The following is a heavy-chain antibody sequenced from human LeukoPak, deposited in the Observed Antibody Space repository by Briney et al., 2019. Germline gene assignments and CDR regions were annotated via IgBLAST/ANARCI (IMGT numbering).Heavy chain of an antibody. CDR3: ARSSTYYDFWSGYYNYFVY. J-gene: IGHJ4*02. D-gene: IGHD3-3*01. V-gene: IGHV4-30-4*01. Sequence: SETLSLTCTVSGGSISSGDYYWSWIRQPPGKGLEWIGYIYYSGSTYYNPSFKSRVTISVDTSKNQFSLKLSSVTAADTAVYYCARSSTYYDFWSGYYNYFVYWGQGTLVTVSS. CDR1: GGSISSGDYY. CDR2: IYYSGST.